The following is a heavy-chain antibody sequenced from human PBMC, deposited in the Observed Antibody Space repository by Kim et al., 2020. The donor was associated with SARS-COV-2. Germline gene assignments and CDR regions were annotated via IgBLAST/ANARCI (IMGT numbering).Heavy chain of an antibody. V-gene: IGHV3-7*05. CDR1: EFAFNTHW. CDR3: VRLARLARGPPDY. D-gene: IGHD3-10*01. J-gene: IGHJ4*02. Sequence: GGSLRLSCAASEFAFNTHWMTWVRQAPGKGLEWVANIKEDGSAKNYADSVTGRFTISRDNANNLLYLQMNNLRAEDTAIYYCVRLARLARGPPDYWGQGTLVTVSS. CDR2: IKEDGSAK.